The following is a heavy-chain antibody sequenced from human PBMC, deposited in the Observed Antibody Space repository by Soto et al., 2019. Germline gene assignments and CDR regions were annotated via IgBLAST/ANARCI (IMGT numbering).Heavy chain of an antibody. CDR2: MYYSGST. Sequence: SETLSLTCTVSGGSISSSNYFWGWIRQPPGKGLEWIGSMYYSGSTYYNPSLKSRVTISVDTSKNQFSLKLSSVTAADTAVYYCAREGGRYCTGGSCQVDYWGQGTLVTVSS. V-gene: IGHV4-39*02. D-gene: IGHD2-15*01. J-gene: IGHJ4*02. CDR1: GGSISSSNYF. CDR3: AREGGRYCTGGSCQVDY.